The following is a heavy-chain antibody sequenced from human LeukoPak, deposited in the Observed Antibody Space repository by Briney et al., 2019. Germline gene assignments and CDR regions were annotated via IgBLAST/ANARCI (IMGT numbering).Heavy chain of an antibody. Sequence: GGSLRLSCAASGFAFTSYGMHWVRQAPGKGLEWVAFIRYDGSNKYYADSVKGRFTISRDNSKNTLYLQMNSLRAEDTAVYYCAKDPPGGAVAAHFDYWGQGTLVTVSS. CDR1: GFAFTSYG. V-gene: IGHV3-30*02. CDR3: AKDPPGGAVAAHFDY. CDR2: IRYDGSNK. J-gene: IGHJ4*02. D-gene: IGHD6-19*01.